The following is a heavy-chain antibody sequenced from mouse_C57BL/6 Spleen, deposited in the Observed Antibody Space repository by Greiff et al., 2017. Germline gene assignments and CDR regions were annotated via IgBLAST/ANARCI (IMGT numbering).Heavy chain of an antibody. D-gene: IGHD1-1*01. V-gene: IGHV3-8*01. J-gene: IGHJ3*01. CDR3: ARSPLYYGSSWGWFAY. Sequence: EVKLMESGPGLAKPSQTLSLTCSVTGYSITSDYWNWIRKFPGNKLEYMGYISYSGSTYYNPSLKSRISITRDTSKNQYYLQLNSVTTEDTATYYCARSPLYYGSSWGWFAYWGQGTLVTVSA. CDR1: GYSITSDY. CDR2: ISYSGST.